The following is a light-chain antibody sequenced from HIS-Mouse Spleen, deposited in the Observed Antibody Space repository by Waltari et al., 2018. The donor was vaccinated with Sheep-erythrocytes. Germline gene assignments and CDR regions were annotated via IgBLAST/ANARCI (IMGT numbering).Light chain of an antibody. CDR3: CSYAGSYNHV. J-gene: IGLJ1*01. Sequence: QSALTQPRSVSGSPGQSVTISCTGTSSDVGGYNYVSWYQQHPGNAPKLMIYDVSKRPHGGPDRFSGSKAGNTASLTISGLQAEDEADYYCCSYAGSYNHVFATGTKVTVL. V-gene: IGLV2-11*01. CDR1: SSDVGGYNY. CDR2: DVS.